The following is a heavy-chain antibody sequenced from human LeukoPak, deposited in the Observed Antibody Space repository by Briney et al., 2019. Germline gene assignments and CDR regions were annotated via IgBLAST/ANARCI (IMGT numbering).Heavy chain of an antibody. J-gene: IGHJ4*02. D-gene: IGHD3-3*01. CDR1: GFTFSSYA. CDR3: AKVLILRFLEWLTYFDY. V-gene: IGHV3-23*01. Sequence: GGSLRLSXAASGFTFSSYAMSWVRQAPGKGLEWLSAISGSGGSTYYADSVKGRFTISRDNSKNTLYLQMNSLRAEDTAVYYCAKVLILRFLEWLTYFDYWGQGTLVTVSS. CDR2: ISGSGGST.